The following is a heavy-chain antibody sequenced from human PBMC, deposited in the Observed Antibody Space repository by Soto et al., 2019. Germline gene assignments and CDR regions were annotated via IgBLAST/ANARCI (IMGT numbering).Heavy chain of an antibody. J-gene: IGHJ4*02. CDR3: AKVAAAAASDYFDY. CDR2: ISGSGGST. D-gene: IGHD6-13*01. V-gene: IGHV3-23*01. Sequence: EVQLLESGGGLVQPGGSLRLSCAASGFSFSSYAMSWVRQAPGKGLEWVSVISGSGGSTYYADSAKGRFTISRDNSRNTVYLQMNSPRAEDTAVYFCAKVAAAAASDYFDYWGQGTLVPVSS. CDR1: GFSFSSYA.